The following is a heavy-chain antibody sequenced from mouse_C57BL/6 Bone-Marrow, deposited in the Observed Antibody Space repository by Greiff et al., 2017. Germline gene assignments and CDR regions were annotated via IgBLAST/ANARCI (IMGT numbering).Heavy chain of an antibody. J-gene: IGHJ1*03. V-gene: IGHV1-81*01. Sequence: VQRVESGAELARPGASVKLSCKASGYTFTSYGISWVKQRTGQGLEWIGEIYPRSGNTYYNEKFKGKATLTADKSSSTAYMELRSLTSEDSAVYFCARCPITTVVATPYWYFDVWGTGTTVTVSS. D-gene: IGHD1-1*01. CDR2: IYPRSGNT. CDR3: ARCPITTVVATPYWYFDV. CDR1: GYTFTSYG.